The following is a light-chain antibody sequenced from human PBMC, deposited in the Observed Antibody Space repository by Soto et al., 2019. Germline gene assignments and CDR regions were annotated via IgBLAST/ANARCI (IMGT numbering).Light chain of an antibody. J-gene: IGKJ5*01. CDR2: WAS. V-gene: IGKV4-1*01. Sequence: DIVMTQSPDSLAVSLGERATINCKSSQSVLYSSNNKNYLAWYQQKPGQPPKLLIYWASTRESGAPDRFSGSGSGTDLTLPPSTLQAEDAAVYYGQQYYGSPSSFTFGQGTRLEIK. CDR3: QQYYGSPSSFT. CDR1: QSVLYSSNNKNY.